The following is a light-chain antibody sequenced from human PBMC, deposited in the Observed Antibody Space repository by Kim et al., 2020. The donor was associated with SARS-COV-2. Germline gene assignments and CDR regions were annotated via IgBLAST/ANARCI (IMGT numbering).Light chain of an antibody. CDR1: SSDIGASNH. J-gene: IGLJ2*01. CDR3: SSYAGSNILI. Sequence: QSDTSDCTASSSDIGASNHVAWYQQNPGKAPKLMIYGVSGRPSGVPDRVSGSKSGNTASLTVSGLQAEDEADYYCSSYAGSNILIFGGGTKVTVL. V-gene: IGLV2-8*01. CDR2: GVS.